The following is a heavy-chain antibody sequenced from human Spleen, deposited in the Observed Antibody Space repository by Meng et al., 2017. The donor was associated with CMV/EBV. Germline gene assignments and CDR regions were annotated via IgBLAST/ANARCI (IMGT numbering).Heavy chain of an antibody. CDR2: IYSGGST. J-gene: IGHJ4*02. CDR1: GFTVSSNY. D-gene: IGHD6-19*01. CDR3: ARDSSGWADFDY. V-gene: IGHV3-53*01. Sequence: GESLKISCAASGFTVSSNYMSWVRQAPGKGLEWVSVIYSGGSTYYADSVKGRFTISRDNSKNTLYLQRNSLRAEDTAVYYCARDSSGWADFDYWGQGTLVTVSS.